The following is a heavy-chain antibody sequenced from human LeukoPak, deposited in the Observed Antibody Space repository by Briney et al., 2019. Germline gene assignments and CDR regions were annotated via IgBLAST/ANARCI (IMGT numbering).Heavy chain of an antibody. CDR3: ARGGRTGSSGYLDY. D-gene: IGHD3-22*01. CDR2: IRFDGSNK. CDR1: GFTFSNYG. J-gene: IGHJ4*02. Sequence: GGSLRLSCAASGFTFSNYGVHWVRQAPGKGLEWVSFIRFDGSNKYYADSVKGRFTISRDNAKNSLYLQMNSLRAEDTAVYYCARGGRTGSSGYLDYWGQGTLVTVSS. V-gene: IGHV3-30*02.